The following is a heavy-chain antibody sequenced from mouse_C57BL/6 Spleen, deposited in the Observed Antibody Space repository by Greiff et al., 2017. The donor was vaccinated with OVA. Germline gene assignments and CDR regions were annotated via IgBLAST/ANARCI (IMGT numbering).Heavy chain of an antibody. CDR1: GFTFSDYG. Sequence: EVQLVESGGGLVQPGGSLKLSCAASGFTFSDYGMAWVRQAPRQGPEWVAFISNLAYSIYYADTVTGRFTLSREKAENTLYLEMSSLRSEDTSMYYCARQYGSYGCFDVWGTGTTVTVSS. CDR2: ISNLAYSI. J-gene: IGHJ1*03. D-gene: IGHD1-1*01. CDR3: ARQYGSYGCFDV. V-gene: IGHV5-15*01.